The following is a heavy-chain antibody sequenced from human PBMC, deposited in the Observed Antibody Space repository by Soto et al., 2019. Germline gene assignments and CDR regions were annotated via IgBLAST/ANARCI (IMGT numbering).Heavy chain of an antibody. CDR1: GGSISGYY. Sequence: NPSETLSLSCTVSGGSISGYYWSGILQPPGKGLEWIGYIYYSGSTNYNPSLKSRVTISVDTSKNQFSLKLSSVTAADTAVYYCARDQGYYDSSGYYSNWFDPWGQGTLVTVSS. V-gene: IGHV4-59*01. J-gene: IGHJ5*02. CDR2: IYYSGST. CDR3: ARDQGYYDSSGYYSNWFDP. D-gene: IGHD3-22*01.